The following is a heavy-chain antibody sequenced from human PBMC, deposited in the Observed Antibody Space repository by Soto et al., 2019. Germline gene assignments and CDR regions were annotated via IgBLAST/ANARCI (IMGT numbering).Heavy chain of an antibody. CDR1: GGTFSNYA. D-gene: IGHD3-22*01. CDR3: ARGRCPYDSSGYYYGGIWFDP. CDR2: IIPIFGSA. J-gene: IGHJ5*02. V-gene: IGHV1-69*13. Sequence: SVKVSCKASGGTFSNYAITWVRQAPGQGLEWLGRIIPIFGSANYAQKFQGRVTITADESTTTAYMELSSLRSEDTAVYYCARGRCPYDSSGYYYGGIWFDPWGQGTLVTVSS.